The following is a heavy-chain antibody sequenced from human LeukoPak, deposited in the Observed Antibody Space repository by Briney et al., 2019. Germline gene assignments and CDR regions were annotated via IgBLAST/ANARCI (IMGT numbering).Heavy chain of an antibody. J-gene: IGHJ5*02. V-gene: IGHV3-48*01. CDR1: GFTFNTFD. CDR2: ISSGSSSR. Sequence: PGGSLRLSCAASGFTFNTFDMTWVRQAPGKGLEWVSYISSGSSSRYYADSVKGRFTISRDNAKNSLYLQMNSLRAEDTAVYYCASMYYYGSGSYPGPTWFDPWGQGTLVTVSS. D-gene: IGHD3-10*01. CDR3: ASMYYYGSGSYPGPTWFDP.